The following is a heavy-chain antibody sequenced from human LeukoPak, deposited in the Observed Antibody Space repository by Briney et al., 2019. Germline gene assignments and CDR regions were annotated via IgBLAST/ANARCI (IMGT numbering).Heavy chain of an antibody. V-gene: IGHV4-61*10. J-gene: IGHJ3*02. CDR2: IDLSGST. D-gene: IGHD3-10*01. CDR3: AIQSLFRGASGTDAFDI. CDR1: SGSISSGRYY. Sequence: PSETLSLTCTVSSGSISSGRYYWSWIRQPAGKGLEWIGRIDLSGSTYYNSSLKSRVTISIDMSKNQFSLKLSSVTAADTAVYYCAIQSLFRGASGTDAFDIWGQGAMVTVSS.